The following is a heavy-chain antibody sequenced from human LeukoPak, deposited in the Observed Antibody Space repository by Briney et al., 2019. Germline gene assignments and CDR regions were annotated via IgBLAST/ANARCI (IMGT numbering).Heavy chain of an antibody. CDR3: ARDSSGWSNAFDI. CDR1: GFRLSSYA. CDR2: TSSSDPGT. D-gene: IGHD6-19*01. Sequence: GGSLRLSCVASGFRLSSYAMSWVRQAPGKGLEWVSATSSSDPGTYYAPSVRGRFTIYRDNSKNTVYLQMNSLRAEDTAVYYCARDSSGWSNAFDIWGQGTMVTVSS. V-gene: IGHV3-23*01. J-gene: IGHJ3*02.